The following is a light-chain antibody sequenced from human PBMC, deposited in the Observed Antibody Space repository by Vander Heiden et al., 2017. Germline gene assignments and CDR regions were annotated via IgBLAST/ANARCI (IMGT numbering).Light chain of an antibody. CDR3: QQLNSYPLT. CDR1: QGISSY. J-gene: IGKJ3*01. Sequence: DIQSTHSPSFLSASVGDRVTITCRASQGISSYLAWYQQKPGKAPKLLIYAASTLQSGVPSRFSGSGSGTEFTRTISSLKPEDIATYYCQQLNSYPLTFGPGTKVDIK. CDR2: AAS. V-gene: IGKV1-9*01.